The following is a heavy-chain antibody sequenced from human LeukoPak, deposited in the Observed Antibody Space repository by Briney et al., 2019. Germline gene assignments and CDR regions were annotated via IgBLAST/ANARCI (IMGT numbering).Heavy chain of an antibody. CDR2: ISAYDGNT. D-gene: IGHD3-22*01. Sequence: ASVKVSCKASGYTFTSYGISWLRQAPGQGLEWMGWISAYDGNTNYAQKLQGRVTMTTDTSTSTAYMELRSLRSDDTAVYYCARDRGGRGYYDSRGYYRDAFDIWGQGTMVTVSS. CDR3: ARDRGGRGYYDSRGYYRDAFDI. J-gene: IGHJ3*02. V-gene: IGHV1-18*01. CDR1: GYTFTSYG.